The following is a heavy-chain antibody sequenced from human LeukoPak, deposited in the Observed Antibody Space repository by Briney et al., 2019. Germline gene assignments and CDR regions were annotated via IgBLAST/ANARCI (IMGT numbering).Heavy chain of an antibody. CDR3: ARAVGYSGYVGAFDI. Sequence: QPGGSLRLSCAASGFTVSSNYMSWVRQAPRKGLEWVSVIYSGGSTYYADSVKGRFTISRDNSKNTLYLQMNSLRAEDTAVYYCARAVGYSGYVGAFDIWGQGTMVTVSS. J-gene: IGHJ3*02. CDR1: GFTVSSNY. CDR2: IYSGGST. V-gene: IGHV3-53*01. D-gene: IGHD5-12*01.